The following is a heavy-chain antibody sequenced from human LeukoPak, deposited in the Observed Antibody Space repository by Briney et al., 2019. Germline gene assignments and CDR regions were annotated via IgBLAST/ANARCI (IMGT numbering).Heavy chain of an antibody. J-gene: IGHJ6*02. CDR2: IDYSGGT. CDR1: GGSIRSFS. V-gene: IGHV4-59*08. Sequence: PSETLSLTCTVSGGSIRSFSWSWIRQPPGKGLEWIGYIDYSGGTNYNPSLKSRATISVDTSKNQFSLKLSSVTAADTAVYYCARRQKYYYGMDVWGQGTTVTVSS. CDR3: ARRQKYYYGMDV.